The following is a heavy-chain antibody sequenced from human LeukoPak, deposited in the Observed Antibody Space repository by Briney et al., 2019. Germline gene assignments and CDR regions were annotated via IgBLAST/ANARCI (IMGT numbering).Heavy chain of an antibody. J-gene: IGHJ2*01. D-gene: IGHD3-9*01. CDR3: GRRTYYDTLTGYNYWYFDL. CDR2: SNYRGST. CDR1: ARSISSYY. V-gene: IGHV4-59*01. Sequence: TSQTLSLTCTVSARSISSYYWSWIRQPPGKGLEWIGYSNYRGSTDYNPSLKNRVTFSVDTSKNQFSLRLPSVTAADPAVYYCGRRTYYDTLTGYNYWYFDLWGRGTLVTVSS.